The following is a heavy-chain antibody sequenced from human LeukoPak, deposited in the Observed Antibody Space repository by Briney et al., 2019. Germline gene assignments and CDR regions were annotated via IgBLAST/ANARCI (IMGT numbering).Heavy chain of an antibody. V-gene: IGHV4-59*08. J-gene: IGHJ4*02. Sequence: SETLSLTCTVSGVSISSYYWSWIRQPPGKGLEWIGHIYYSGSTNTNYNPSLKSRVTISVDTSKNQFSLKLGSVTAADTAVYYCARIRGGSGYDDYWGQGTLVTVSS. CDR3: ARIRGGSGYDDY. CDR2: IYYSGSTNT. D-gene: IGHD5-12*01. CDR1: GVSISSYY.